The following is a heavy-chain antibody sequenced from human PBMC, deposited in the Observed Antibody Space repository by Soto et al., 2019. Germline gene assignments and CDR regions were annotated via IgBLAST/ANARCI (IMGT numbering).Heavy chain of an antibody. V-gene: IGHV1-69*01. CDR1: GGTFSSYA. CDR3: ASSGDSSGYWGYFQH. D-gene: IGHD3-22*01. J-gene: IGHJ1*01. Sequence: QVQLVQSGAEVKKPGSSVKVSCKASGGTFSSYAISWVRQAPGQGLEWMGGIIPIFGTANYAQKFQGRVTITADESTSTAYMELSSLGSEDTGVYYCASSGDSSGYWGYFQHWGQGTLVTVSS. CDR2: IIPIFGTA.